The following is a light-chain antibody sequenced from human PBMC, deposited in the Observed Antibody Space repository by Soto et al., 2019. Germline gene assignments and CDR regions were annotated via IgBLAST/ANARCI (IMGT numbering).Light chain of an antibody. CDR1: SSDVGGYNY. Sequence: QSALTQPRSVSGSPGQSVTISCTGTSSDVGGYNYVSWYQQHPGKAPKLTSYDVSERPSGVPDRFSGSKSGNTASLTISGLQAEDEADYYCCSYAGSYSLYVFGTGTKLTVL. CDR3: CSYAGSYSLYV. J-gene: IGLJ1*01. V-gene: IGLV2-11*01. CDR2: DVS.